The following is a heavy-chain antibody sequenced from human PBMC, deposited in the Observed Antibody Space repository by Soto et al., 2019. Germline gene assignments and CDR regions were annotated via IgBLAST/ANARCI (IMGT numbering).Heavy chain of an antibody. CDR3: AREDILGTRSFDY. J-gene: IGHJ4*02. CDR2: ISSNSVTI. V-gene: IGHV3-48*02. CDR1: GFIFSKYS. D-gene: IGHD1-26*01. Sequence: LRLSCGASGFIFSKYSMNWVRQAPGKGLEWLSYISSNSVTIYYADSVRGRFTIFRDNAKNSLYLQMNSLRDEDTAVYYCAREDILGTRSFDYWGQGALVTVSS.